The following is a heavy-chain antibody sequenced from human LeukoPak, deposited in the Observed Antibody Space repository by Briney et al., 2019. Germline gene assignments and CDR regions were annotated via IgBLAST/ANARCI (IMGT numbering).Heavy chain of an antibody. CDR3: AKDEATSGGGLAS. V-gene: IGHV3-53*01. D-gene: IGHD3-16*01. CDR1: GFSVSGTH. J-gene: IGHJ4*02. CDR2: IYTGGTT. Sequence: GGSLRLSCAASGFSVSGTHMSWVRQAPGRGLEWVSAIYTGGTTYYADSVQGRFTIYRDNSKNTLYLQMNSLRAEETAVYYCAKDEATSGGGLASWGQGTLVSVSS.